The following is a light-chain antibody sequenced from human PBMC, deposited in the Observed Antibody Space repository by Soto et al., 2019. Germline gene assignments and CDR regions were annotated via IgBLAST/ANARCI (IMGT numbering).Light chain of an antibody. J-gene: IGKJ1*01. Sequence: EIVLTQSPGTLSLSPGERATLSCRASQSVSNYLAWYQRKPGQAPRLLIYGASSRATGIPDRFSGSGSGTDVTLTISRLEPEDFAVYYCHQYGGSPQTFGQGTKVEIK. V-gene: IGKV3-20*01. CDR3: HQYGGSPQT. CDR2: GAS. CDR1: QSVSNY.